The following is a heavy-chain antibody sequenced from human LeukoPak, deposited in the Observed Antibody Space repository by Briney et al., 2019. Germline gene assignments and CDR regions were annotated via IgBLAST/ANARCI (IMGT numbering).Heavy chain of an antibody. CDR3: ARDLNWETY. V-gene: IGHV3-7*01. CDR1: GFTFSSYG. D-gene: IGHD7-27*01. J-gene: IGHJ4*02. CDR2: IKTDGSQI. Sequence: GGSLRLSCAASGFTFSSYGMHWVRQAPGRGLEWVANIKTDGSQIYYVDSVKGRFTISRDNAKNSLYLQMNSLRAEDTAVYYCARDLNWETYWGQGTLVSVSS.